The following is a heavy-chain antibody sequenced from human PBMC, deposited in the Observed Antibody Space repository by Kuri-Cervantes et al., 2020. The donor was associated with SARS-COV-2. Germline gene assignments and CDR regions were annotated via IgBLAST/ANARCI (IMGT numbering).Heavy chain of an antibody. J-gene: IGHJ3*02. CDR2: ISSNGGST. CDR1: GFTFSSYA. D-gene: IGHD3-22*01. V-gene: IGHV3-64*04. CDR3: AKDADSSGYYHAFDI. Sequence: GGSLRLSCSASGFTFSSYAMHWVRQAPGKGLEYVSAISSNGGSTYYADSVKGRFTISRDNSKNTLYLQMNSLRAEDTAVYYCAKDADSSGYYHAFDIWGQGTMVTVSS.